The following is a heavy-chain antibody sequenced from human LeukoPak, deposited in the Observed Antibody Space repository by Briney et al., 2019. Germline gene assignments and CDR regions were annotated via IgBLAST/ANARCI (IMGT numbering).Heavy chain of an antibody. CDR3: ARSQYYGDYVGY. V-gene: IGHV3-66*02. J-gene: IGHJ4*02. CDR2: VYSGGST. CDR1: GFTVSSNC. D-gene: IGHD4-17*01. Sequence: GGSLRLSCAASGFTVSSNCMSWVRQAPGKGLEWVSVVYSGGSTYYADSVKGRFTISRDNSKNTLYLQMNSLRAGDTAVYYCARSQYYGDYVGYWGQGTLVTVSS.